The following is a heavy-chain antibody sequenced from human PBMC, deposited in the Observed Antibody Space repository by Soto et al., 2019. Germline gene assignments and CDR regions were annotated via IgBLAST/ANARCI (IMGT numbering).Heavy chain of an antibody. V-gene: IGHV4-39*01. Sequence: SETLSLTCTVSGASISSNTYYWAWIRRPPGKGLDCIGSIYYDGSTYYNPSLKSRLTISVDTSKNQLSLELNSVTAADTAVYYCARLAGYCSGTSCYGYYGMDVWGQGTTVTVS. CDR3: ARLAGYCSGTSCYGYYGMDV. J-gene: IGHJ6*02. CDR1: GASISSNTYY. D-gene: IGHD2-2*01. CDR2: IYYDGST.